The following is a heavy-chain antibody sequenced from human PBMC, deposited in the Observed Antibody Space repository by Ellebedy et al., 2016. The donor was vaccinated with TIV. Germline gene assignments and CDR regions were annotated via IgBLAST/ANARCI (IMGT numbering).Heavy chain of an antibody. CDR1: GFTFSNYD. D-gene: IGHD3-10*01. Sequence: GESLKISCAASGFTFSNYDMHWVRQATGKGLEWVSGIGTAGDTYYPGSVKGRFTISRENAKNSLFLQMNSLRGGDTAVYYCARGRYGPWGQGTLVTVSS. V-gene: IGHV3-13*01. J-gene: IGHJ5*02. CDR2: IGTAGDT. CDR3: ARGRYGP.